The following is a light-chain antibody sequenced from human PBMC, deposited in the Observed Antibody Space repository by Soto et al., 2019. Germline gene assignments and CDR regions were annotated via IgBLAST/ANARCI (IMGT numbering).Light chain of an antibody. CDR1: STDVGGYDY. CDR2: DVN. V-gene: IGLV2-11*01. J-gene: IGLJ1*01. CDR3: CSYAGDYTYV. Sequence: QSALTQPRSVSGSPGQSVTISCTGTSTDVGGYDYVSWYQQHPGKAPKLMIYDVNKRPSGVPDRFSGSKSGNTASLTISWLQAEDEADFYCCSYAGDYTYVFVTGTKLTVL.